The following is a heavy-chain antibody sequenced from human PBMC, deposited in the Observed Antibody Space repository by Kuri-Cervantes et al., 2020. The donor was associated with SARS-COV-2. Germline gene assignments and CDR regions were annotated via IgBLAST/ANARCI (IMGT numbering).Heavy chain of an antibody. CDR1: EFNFRYYG. D-gene: IGHD3-10*01. V-gene: IGHV3-30*18. Sequence: GGSLRLSCVASEFNFRYYGMYWVRQAPGKGLEWVAVISYDGRDTYYGDSVKGRFTISRDNSKNTLYLQMNSLRPEDTGVYYCAKPGSVRGIIRKDHYGLDVWGQGTTVTVSS. CDR3: AKPGSVRGIIRKDHYGLDV. J-gene: IGHJ6*02. CDR2: ISYDGRDT.